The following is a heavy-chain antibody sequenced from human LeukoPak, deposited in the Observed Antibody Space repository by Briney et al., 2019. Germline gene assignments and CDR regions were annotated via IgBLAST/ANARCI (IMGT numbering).Heavy chain of an antibody. D-gene: IGHD3-10*01. Sequence: ASVKVSCKASGYTFTSYYMHWVRQAPGQGLEWMGGIIPIFGTANYAQKFQGRVTITADESTSTAYMELSSLRSEDTAVYYCARIGRGITMVRGVIYGYFDYWGQGTLVTVSS. V-gene: IGHV1-69*13. J-gene: IGHJ4*02. CDR2: IIPIFGTA. CDR3: ARIGRGITMVRGVIYGYFDY. CDR1: GYTFTSYY.